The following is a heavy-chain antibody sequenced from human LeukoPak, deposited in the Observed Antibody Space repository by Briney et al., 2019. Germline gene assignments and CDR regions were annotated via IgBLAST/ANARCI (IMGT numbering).Heavy chain of an antibody. J-gene: IGHJ4*02. Sequence: GGSLRLSCAASGFTFSSYWKSWVRQAPGKGLEWVANIKQDGSEKYYVDSVKGRFTISRDNAKNSLYLQMNSLRAEDTAVYYCARDSTAALDYWGQGTLVTVSS. CDR3: ARDSTAALDY. V-gene: IGHV3-7*01. CDR2: IKQDGSEK. D-gene: IGHD3-3*02. CDR1: GFTFSSYW.